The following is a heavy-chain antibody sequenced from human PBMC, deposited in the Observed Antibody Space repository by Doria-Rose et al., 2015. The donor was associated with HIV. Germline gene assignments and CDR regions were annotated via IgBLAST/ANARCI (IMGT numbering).Heavy chain of an antibody. Sequence: QESGPVLVKPTETLTLTCTVSGVSLSSPGMGVSWIRQPPGKALEWLANIFSDDESSYKTSLKSRLTISRGTSKSQVVFTMTDMHPVDTATYYCARIKSSRWYHKYYFDFWGQGTLVIVS. CDR3: ARIKSSRWYHKYYFDF. D-gene: IGHD6-13*01. CDR1: GVSLSSPGMG. CDR2: IFSDDES. V-gene: IGHV2-26*01. J-gene: IGHJ4*02.